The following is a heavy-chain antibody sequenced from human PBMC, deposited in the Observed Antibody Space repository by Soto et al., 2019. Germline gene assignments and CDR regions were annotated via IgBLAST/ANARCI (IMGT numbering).Heavy chain of an antibody. CDR2: IYHSGST. Sequence: SETLSLTCAVSGYSISRSGYYCGCIRQPPGKGLEWIGSIYHSGSTYYNPSLKSRVTISVDTSKNQFSLKLSSVTAADTAVYYCARALLVGATHDYWGQGTLVTVSS. D-gene: IGHD1-26*01. J-gene: IGHJ4*02. CDR3: ARALLVGATHDY. CDR1: GYSISRSGYY. V-gene: IGHV4-38-2*01.